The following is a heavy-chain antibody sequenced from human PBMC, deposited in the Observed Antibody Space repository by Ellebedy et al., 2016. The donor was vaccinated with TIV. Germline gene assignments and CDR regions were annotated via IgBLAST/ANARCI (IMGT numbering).Heavy chain of an antibody. CDR2: IYYSGST. CDR1: GGSISSYY. CDR3: ARVSTGVRGVTNRYFDY. J-gene: IGHJ4*02. Sequence: SETLSLTCTVSGGSISSYYWSWIRQPPGKGLEWIGYIYYSGSTNYNPSLKSRVTISVDTSKNQFSLKLSSVTAADTAVYYCARVSTGVRGVTNRYFDYWGQGTLVTVSS. D-gene: IGHD3-10*01. V-gene: IGHV4-59*01.